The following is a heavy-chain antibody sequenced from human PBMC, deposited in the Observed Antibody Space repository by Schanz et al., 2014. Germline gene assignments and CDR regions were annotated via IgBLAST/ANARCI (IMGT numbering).Heavy chain of an antibody. CDR2: ISYDGSNK. D-gene: IGHD1-26*01. J-gene: IGHJ3*02. CDR3: ARDGAGRAPDAFDI. CDR1: GFTFSSYG. Sequence: QVQLVESGGGVVQPGRSLRLSCAASGFTFSSYGMHWVRQAPGKGLEWVAVISYDGSNKYYADSVKGRFTISRDNSKNTLYLQMNSLRAEDTAVYYCARDGAGRAPDAFDIWGQGTMVTVSS. V-gene: IGHV3-30*03.